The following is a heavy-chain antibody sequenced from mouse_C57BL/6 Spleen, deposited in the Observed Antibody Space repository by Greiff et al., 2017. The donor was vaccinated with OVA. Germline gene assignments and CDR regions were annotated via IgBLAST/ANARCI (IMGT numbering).Heavy chain of an antibody. Sequence: VQLQQSGPELVKPGASVKISCKASGYSFTGYYMNWVKQSPEKSLEWIGEINPSTGGTTYNQKFKAKATLTVDKSSSTAYMQLKSLTSEDSAVYYCARVDDEGAMDYWGKGTSVTVSS. V-gene: IGHV1-42*01. J-gene: IGHJ4*01. D-gene: IGHD2-3*01. CDR1: GYSFTGYY. CDR3: ARVDDEGAMDY. CDR2: INPSTGGT.